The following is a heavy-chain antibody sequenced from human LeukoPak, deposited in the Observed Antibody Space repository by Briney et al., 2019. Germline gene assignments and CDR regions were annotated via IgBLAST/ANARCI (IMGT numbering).Heavy chain of an antibody. D-gene: IGHD5-24*01. V-gene: IGHV4-61*05. J-gene: IGHJ4*02. CDR1: GGSISSSSYY. CDR3: ATSYRRWLQFWLY. Sequence: PSETLSLTCTVSGGSISSSSYYWGWIRQPPGKGLEWIGDIYYSGSTNYNPSLKSRATISIDTSKNQFSLKLTSLTAADTAVYYCATSYRRWLQFWLYWGQGTLVTVSS. CDR2: IYYSGST.